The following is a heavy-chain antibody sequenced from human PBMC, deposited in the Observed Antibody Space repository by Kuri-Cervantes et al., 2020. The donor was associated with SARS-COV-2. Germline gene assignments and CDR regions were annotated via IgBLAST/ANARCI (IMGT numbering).Heavy chain of an antibody. Sequence: GGSLRLSCAASGFTFSSYGMHWVRQAPGKGLEWVAVIWYDGSNKYYADSVKGRFTISRDNSKNTLYLQMNSLRAEDTSVYYCARGQYSSGWSYDKYFDYWGQGTLVTVSS. CDR1: GFTFSSYG. CDR2: IWYDGSNK. V-gene: IGHV3-33*01. D-gene: IGHD6-19*01. CDR3: ARGQYSSGWSYDKYFDY. J-gene: IGHJ4*02.